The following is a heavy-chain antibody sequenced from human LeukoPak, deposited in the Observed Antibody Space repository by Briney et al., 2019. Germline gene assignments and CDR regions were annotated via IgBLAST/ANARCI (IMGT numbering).Heavy chain of an antibody. CDR3: PRHRATVTKTLDY. CDR2: IYYSGST. D-gene: IGHD4-17*01. J-gene: IGHJ4*02. CDR1: GGSISSYY. Sequence: SETLSLTCTVSGGSISSYYWSWIRQPPGKGPEWIGYIYYSGSTNYNPSLKSRVTISVDTSKNQFSLKLSSVTAADTAVYYCPRHRATVTKTLDYWGQGTLVTV. V-gene: IGHV4-59*08.